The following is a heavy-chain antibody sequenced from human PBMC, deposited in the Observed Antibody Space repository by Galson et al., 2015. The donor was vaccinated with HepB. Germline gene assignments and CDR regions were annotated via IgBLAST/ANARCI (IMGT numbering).Heavy chain of an antibody. D-gene: IGHD6-19*01. CDR1: GYTFTNYA. CDR3: AREGKQWLVYYFYY. CDR2: INTNTGNP. Sequence: SVKVSCKASGYTFTNYAMNWVRQAPGQGLEWMGWINTNTGNPTYAQGFTGRFVFSLDTSVSTAYLQISSLKAEDTAVYYCAREGKQWLVYYFYYWGQGTLLPVSS. V-gene: IGHV7-4-1*02. J-gene: IGHJ4*02.